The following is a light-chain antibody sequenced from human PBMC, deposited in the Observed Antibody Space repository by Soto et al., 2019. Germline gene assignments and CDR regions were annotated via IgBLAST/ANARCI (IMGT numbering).Light chain of an antibody. CDR1: QTISTY. CDR3: QQSDSTPYT. J-gene: IGKJ2*01. CDR2: DAS. V-gene: IGKV1-39*01. Sequence: DIQISQPPYSLSASVGYRFTISLRASQTISTYLNWYQQKPGKAPRLLIYDASSLLSGVPSRFSGSGSGTDFTLTNASLQPEDFSTYYCQQSDSTPYTFGQGTKVDIK.